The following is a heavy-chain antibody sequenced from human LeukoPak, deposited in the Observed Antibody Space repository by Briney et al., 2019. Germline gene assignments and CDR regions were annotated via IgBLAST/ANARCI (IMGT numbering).Heavy chain of an antibody. CDR2: IYTSGISGIT. CDR3: ARGKGPFDP. V-gene: IGHV4-61*02. CDR1: GGSISSGSYY. Sequence: SQTLSLTCTVSGGSISSGSYYWSWIRQPAGKGLEWIGRIYTSGISGITNYNPSLKSRVTISLSTPKNQFSLKLSSVTAADTAVYYCARGKGPFDPWGKGTLVTVSS. J-gene: IGHJ5*02.